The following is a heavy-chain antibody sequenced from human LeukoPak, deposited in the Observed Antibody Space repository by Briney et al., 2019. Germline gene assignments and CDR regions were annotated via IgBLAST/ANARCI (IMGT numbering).Heavy chain of an antibody. CDR1: GGSFSGYY. D-gene: IGHD3-9*01. Sequence: PSETLSLTCAVYGGSFSGYYWSWIRQPPGKGLEWIGEINHSGSTNYNPFLKSRVTISVDTSKNQFSLKLSSVTAADTAVYYCAREIKRYFAKVLDYWGQGTLVTVSS. CDR2: INHSGST. CDR3: AREIKRYFAKVLDY. V-gene: IGHV4-34*01. J-gene: IGHJ4*02.